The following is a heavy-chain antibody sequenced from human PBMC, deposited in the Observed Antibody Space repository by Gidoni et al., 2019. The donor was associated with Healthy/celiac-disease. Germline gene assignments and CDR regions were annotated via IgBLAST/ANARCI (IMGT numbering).Heavy chain of an antibody. Sequence: QLQLQESGPGLVKPSQTLSLTCTVSGGSISSGGYYWSWIRQHPGKGLESIGYIYYSGSSYYNPSLKSRVTISVDTSKNQFSLKLSSVTAADTAVYYCARVRYCSGGSCLYFDYWGQGALVTVSS. D-gene: IGHD2-15*01. J-gene: IGHJ4*02. CDR3: ARVRYCSGGSCLYFDY. CDR2: IYYSGSS. CDR1: GGSISSGGYY. V-gene: IGHV4-31*03.